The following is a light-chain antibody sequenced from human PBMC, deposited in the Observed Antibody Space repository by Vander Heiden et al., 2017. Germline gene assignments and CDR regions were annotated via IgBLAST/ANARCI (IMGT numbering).Light chain of an antibody. CDR2: DAY. CDR1: QSISSW. CDR3: QQYNSYSPT. J-gene: IGKJ1*01. V-gene: IGKV1-5*01. Sequence: DIQPTQSPSTLSASVGDRVSITCRASQSISSWLAWYQQKPGKAPKLLIYDAYSLESGVPSRFSGSGSGTEFTLTISSLQPDDFATYYCQQYNSYSPTFGQGTKVEIK.